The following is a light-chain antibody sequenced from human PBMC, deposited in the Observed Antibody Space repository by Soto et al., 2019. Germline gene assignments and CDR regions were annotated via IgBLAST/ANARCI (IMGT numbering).Light chain of an antibody. J-gene: IGLJ2*01. CDR2: EVG. V-gene: IGLV2-14*01. CDR1: NSDVGGYNY. Sequence: QSVLTQPASVSGSPGQSITISCTGTNSDVGGYNYVSWYQQHPGKAPKLIIYEVGHRPSGISDRFSGSKSGNTASLTVSGLQGGDEAVYYCSSYTTDDTLMIFGGGTQLTVL. CDR3: SSYTTDDTLMI.